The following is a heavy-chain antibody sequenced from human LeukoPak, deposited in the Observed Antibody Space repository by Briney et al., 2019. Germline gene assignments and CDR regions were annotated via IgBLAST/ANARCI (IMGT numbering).Heavy chain of an antibody. CDR3: ATWGIDGYNYFDY. V-gene: IGHV1-69*06. J-gene: IGHJ4*02. Sequence: SVKVSCKASGGTFSSYAISWVRQAPGQGLEWMGGIIPIFGTANYAQKFQGRVTITADKSTSTAYMELSSLRSEDTAVYYCATWGIDGYNYFDYWGQGTLVTVSS. CDR2: IIPIFGTA. D-gene: IGHD5-24*01. CDR1: GGTFSSYA.